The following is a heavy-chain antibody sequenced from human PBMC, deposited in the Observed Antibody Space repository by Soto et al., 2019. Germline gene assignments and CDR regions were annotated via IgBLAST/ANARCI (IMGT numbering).Heavy chain of an antibody. CDR2: IYYGGST. CDR1: GGSISSYY. V-gene: IGHV4-59*01. Sequence: PSETLSLTCTVSGGSISSYYWSWIRQPPGKGLEWIGYIYYGGSTNYNPSLKSRVTISVDTSKNQFSLKLSSVTAADTAVYYCASSRQLADYFDYWGQGTLVTVSS. D-gene: IGHD6-6*01. CDR3: ASSRQLADYFDY. J-gene: IGHJ4*02.